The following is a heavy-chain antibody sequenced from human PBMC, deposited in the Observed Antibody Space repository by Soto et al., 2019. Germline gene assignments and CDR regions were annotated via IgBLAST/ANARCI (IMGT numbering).Heavy chain of an antibody. CDR2: ISGSGVIK. V-gene: IGHV3-23*01. CDR1: GFTFSKYA. D-gene: IGHD3-10*01. Sequence: EVQLLQSGGGWVQPGGSLRLSCAASGFTFSKYAMAWVRQAPGKGLEWVSSISGSGVIKYYADSVQGRFTISRDNSNNTLSVQMNSPRVEDTAIYYCEKDLTSMVRVVLPSPWGQGILVTVSS. CDR3: EKDLTSMVRVVLPSP. J-gene: IGHJ5*02.